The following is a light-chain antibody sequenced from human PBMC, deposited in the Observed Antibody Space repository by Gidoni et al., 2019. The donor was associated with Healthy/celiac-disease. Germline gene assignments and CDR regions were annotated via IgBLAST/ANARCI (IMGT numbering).Light chain of an antibody. J-gene: IGKJ1*01. CDR1: QSVSSY. Sequence: EIVLTQSPATLSLSPGERATRSCRASQSVSSYLAWYQQKPGQAPRLLIYDASNRSTGIPARFSGSGSGTDFTLTISSLEPEDFAVYYCQQRSNSTWTFGQGTKVEIK. V-gene: IGKV3-11*01. CDR2: DAS. CDR3: QQRSNSTWT.